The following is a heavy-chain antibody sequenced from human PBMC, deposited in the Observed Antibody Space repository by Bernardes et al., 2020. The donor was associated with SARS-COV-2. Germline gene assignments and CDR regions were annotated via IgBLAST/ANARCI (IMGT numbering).Heavy chain of an antibody. CDR1: GFSFSTSA. D-gene: IGHD3-3*01. J-gene: IGHJ4*02. CDR3: AKFYYDFWSGFDH. CDR2: MSGRGGAT. Sequence: GGSLRLSCAASGFSFSTSAMSWVRQAPGKGLEWVSVMSGRGGATYYADSVKGRFTISRDNSKNTFYLQMNSLRAEETAVYYCAKFYYDFWSGFDHGGQGTLVTVSS. V-gene: IGHV3-23*01.